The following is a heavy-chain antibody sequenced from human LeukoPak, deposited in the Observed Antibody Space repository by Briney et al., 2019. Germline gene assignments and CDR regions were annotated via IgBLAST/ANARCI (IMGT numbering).Heavy chain of an antibody. V-gene: IGHV3-30*18. CDR1: EFTFSYYG. CDR3: AKAWDGYNLLYFDY. J-gene: IGHJ4*02. CDR2: ISYDGSNK. D-gene: IGHD5-12*01. Sequence: PGRSLRLSCAASEFTFSYYGMHWVRQAPGKGLEWVAVISYDGSNKYYADSVKGRFTISRDNSKNTLSLQMNSLGAEDTAVYYCAKAWDGYNLLYFDYWGQGTLVTASS.